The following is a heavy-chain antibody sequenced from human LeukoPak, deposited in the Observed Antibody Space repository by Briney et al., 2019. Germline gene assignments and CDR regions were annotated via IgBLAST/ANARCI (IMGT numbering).Heavy chain of an antibody. D-gene: IGHD3-10*01. CDR3: AGTFYYGSGSYVLAGY. CDR2: ISSSSSSI. V-gene: IGHV3-48*01. J-gene: IGHJ4*02. Sequence: PGGSLRLSCTASGFTFNTYSMNWVRQAPGKGLEWVSYISSSSSSIYYADAVKGQFTISRDNAKNSLFLQMNRLRAEDTALYFCAGTFYYGSGSYVLAGYWGQGTLVTVSS. CDR1: GFTFNTYS.